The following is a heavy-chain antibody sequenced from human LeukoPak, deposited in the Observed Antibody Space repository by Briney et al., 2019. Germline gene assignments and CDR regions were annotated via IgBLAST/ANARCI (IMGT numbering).Heavy chain of an antibody. D-gene: IGHD4-17*01. Sequence: PSETLSLTCTVSGGSISSSSYYWGWIRQPPGKGLEWIGSIYYSGSTYYNPSLKSRVTISVDTSKNQFSLKLSSVTAADTAVYYCARGVYGDYSSDYWGQGTLVTVSS. V-gene: IGHV4-39*01. CDR1: GGSISSSSYY. CDR2: IYYSGST. CDR3: ARGVYGDYSSDY. J-gene: IGHJ4*02.